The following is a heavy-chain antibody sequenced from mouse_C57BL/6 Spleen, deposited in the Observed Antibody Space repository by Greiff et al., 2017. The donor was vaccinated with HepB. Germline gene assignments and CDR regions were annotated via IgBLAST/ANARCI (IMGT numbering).Heavy chain of an antibody. D-gene: IGHD2-14*01. CDR3: ARRSGDRWYFDV. CDR1: GYTFTSYW. CDR2: IDPSDSYT. V-gene: IGHV1-59*01. J-gene: IGHJ1*03. Sequence: QVQLQQPGAELVRPGTSVKLSCKASGYTFTSYWMHWVKQRPGQGLEWIGVIDPSDSYTNYNQKFKGKATLTVDTSSSPAYMQLSSLTSDDSAVYYCARRSGDRWYFDVWGTGTTVTVSS.